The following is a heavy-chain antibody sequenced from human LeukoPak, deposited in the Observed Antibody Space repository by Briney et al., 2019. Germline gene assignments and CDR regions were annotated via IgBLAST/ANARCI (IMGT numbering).Heavy chain of an antibody. CDR2: ISWNSGSI. Sequence: GGSLRLSCAASGFTFDDYAMHWVRQAPGKGLEWVSGISWNSGSIGYADSVKGRFTISRDNAKNSLYLQMNSLRAEDTAVYYCARHRSSWLIDYWGQGTLVTVSS. CDR1: GFTFDDYA. V-gene: IGHV3-9*01. J-gene: IGHJ4*02. D-gene: IGHD5-12*01. CDR3: ARHRSSWLIDY.